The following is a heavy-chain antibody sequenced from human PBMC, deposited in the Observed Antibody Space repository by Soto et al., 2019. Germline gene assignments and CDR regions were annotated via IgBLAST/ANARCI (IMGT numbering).Heavy chain of an antibody. CDR3: AHRRYSWFDFDY. D-gene: IGHD1-20*01. J-gene: IGHJ4*02. CDR2: IYWDDDK. Sequence: QITLKESGPTLVKPTQTLTLTCTFSGFSLSTSGVGVGWIRQPPGKALEWLALIYWDDDKRYSPSLKSRLTITKDTSKNQVVLTMTNLDPVDTATYYCAHRRYSWFDFDYWGQGTLVTVSS. CDR1: GFSLSTSGVG. V-gene: IGHV2-5*02.